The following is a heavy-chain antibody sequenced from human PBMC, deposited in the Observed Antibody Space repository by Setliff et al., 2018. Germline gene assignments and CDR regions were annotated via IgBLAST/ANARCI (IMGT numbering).Heavy chain of an antibody. J-gene: IGHJ6*03. D-gene: IGHD6-19*01. Sequence: ASVKVSCKASGYNFPGYYLHWVRQAPGKGLERMGWISPHTGNTQYAQKFQGRVTMTRDTSISTAYMELSSLRSNDTAFYYCARGPSGWSSATSRYYFYMDVWGKGTRSPSP. CDR2: ISPHTGNT. CDR3: ARGPSGWSSATSRYYFYMDV. CDR1: GYNFPGYY. V-gene: IGHV1-2*02.